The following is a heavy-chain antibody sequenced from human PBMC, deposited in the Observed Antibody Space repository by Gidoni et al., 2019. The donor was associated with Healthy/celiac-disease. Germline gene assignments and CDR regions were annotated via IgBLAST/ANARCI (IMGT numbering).Heavy chain of an antibody. D-gene: IGHD3-3*01. Sequence: QVQLQQWGAGLLKPSETLSLTCAVYGGSFSGYYWSWLRQPPGKGLEWIGEINHSGSTNYNPSLKSRVTISVDTSKNQFSLKLSSVTAADTAVYYCARVLGYYDFLSGQNYYYYYMDVWGKGTTVTVSS. V-gene: IGHV4-34*01. CDR3: ARVLGYYDFLSGQNYYYYYMDV. J-gene: IGHJ6*03. CDR1: GGSFSGYY. CDR2: INHSGST.